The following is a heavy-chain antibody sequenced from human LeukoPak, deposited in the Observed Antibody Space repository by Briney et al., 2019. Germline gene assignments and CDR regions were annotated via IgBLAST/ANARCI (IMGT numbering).Heavy chain of an antibody. J-gene: IGHJ2*01. CDR2: IYYSGST. Sequence: PSETLSLTYTVSGGSISSSSYYWGWIRQPPGKGLEWIGSIYYSGSTYYNPSLKSRVTISVDTSKIQFSLKLSSVTAADTAVYYCARETTVMGGGYFDLWGRGTLVTVSS. V-gene: IGHV4-39*07. CDR1: GGSISSSSYY. D-gene: IGHD4-17*01. CDR3: ARETTVMGGGYFDL.